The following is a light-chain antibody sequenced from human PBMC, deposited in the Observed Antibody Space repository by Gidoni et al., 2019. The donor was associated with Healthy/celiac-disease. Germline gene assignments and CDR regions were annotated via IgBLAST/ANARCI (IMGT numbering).Light chain of an antibody. Sequence: QSALTQPASVSGSPGQSITISCTGTSSDVGGYNYVSCHQQHPGKAPKRMIYEVSNRPSGVSNRFSGSKSGNTASLTISGLQAEDEADYYCSSYTSSSTLDYVFGTGTKVTVL. CDR1: SSDVGGYNY. V-gene: IGLV2-14*01. CDR3: SSYTSSSTLDYV. J-gene: IGLJ1*01. CDR2: EVS.